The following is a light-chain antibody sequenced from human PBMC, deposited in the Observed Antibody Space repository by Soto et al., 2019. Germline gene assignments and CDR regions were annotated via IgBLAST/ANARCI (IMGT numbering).Light chain of an antibody. V-gene: IGLV1-44*01. CDR3: ATWDDSLNGWV. J-gene: IGLJ3*02. CDR1: SSNIGSNA. CDR2: SHN. Sequence: QLVLTQPPSASGTPGQRVTISCSGSSSNIGSNAVSWYHQLPGTAPKLLIYSHNQRPSGVPDRFSGSKSGTSASLAISGLQSDDEADYYCATWDDSLNGWVFGGGTKFTVL.